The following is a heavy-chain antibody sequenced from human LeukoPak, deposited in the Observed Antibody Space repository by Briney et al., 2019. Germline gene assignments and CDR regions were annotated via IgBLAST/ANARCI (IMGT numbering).Heavy chain of an antibody. V-gene: IGHV3-23*01. CDR3: AKSSPPPLRY. CDR1: GFTFSSYA. J-gene: IGHJ4*02. CDR2: ISGSGGST. Sequence: GGSLRPSCAASGFTFSSYAMSWVRQAPGKGPEWVSAISGSGGSTYYADSGKGRFTISRDNSKHPLYLQMNSLRAEDTAVYYCAKSSPPPLRYWGQGTLVTVSS.